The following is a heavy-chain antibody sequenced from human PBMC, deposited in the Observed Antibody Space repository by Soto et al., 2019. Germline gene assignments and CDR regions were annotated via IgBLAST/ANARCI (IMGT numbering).Heavy chain of an antibody. D-gene: IGHD6-6*01. CDR3: ARLPFIAADESHDGAFDI. CDR2: IYYSGST. Sequence: PSETLSLTCTVSGGSISSSSYYWGWIRQPPGKGLEWIGSIYYSGSTYYNPSLKSRVTISVDTSKNQFSLKLSSVTAADTAVYYCARLPFIAADESHDGAFDIWGQGTMVTVSS. J-gene: IGHJ3*02. CDR1: GGSISSSSYY. V-gene: IGHV4-39*01.